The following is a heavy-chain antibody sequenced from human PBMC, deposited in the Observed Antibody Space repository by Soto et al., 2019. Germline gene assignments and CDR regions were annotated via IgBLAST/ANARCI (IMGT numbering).Heavy chain of an antibody. CDR3: ARTTVTTFYYYYMDV. CDR2: IYHSGST. D-gene: IGHD4-4*01. Sequence: SETLSLTCAVSSGSISSSNWWSWVRQPPGKGLEWIGEIYHSGSTNYNPSLKSRVTMSVDKSKNQFSLKLSSVTAADTAVYYCARTTVTTFYYYYMDVWGKGTTVTVSS. J-gene: IGHJ6*03. V-gene: IGHV4-4*02. CDR1: SGSISSSNW.